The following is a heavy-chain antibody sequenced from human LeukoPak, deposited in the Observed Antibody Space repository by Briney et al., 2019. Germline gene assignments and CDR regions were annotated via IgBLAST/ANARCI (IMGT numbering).Heavy chain of an antibody. J-gene: IGHJ6*03. D-gene: IGHD6-13*01. CDR3: ARGPDSSRWYYYYMDV. CDR1: GGSISSYY. CDR2: IYYSGST. V-gene: IGHV4-59*01. Sequence: SETLSLTCTVSGGSISSYYWSWIRQPPGKGLEWIGYIYYSGSTNYNPSLKSRVTISVDTSKNQFSLKLSSVTAADTAVYYCARGPDSSRWYYYYMDVWGKGTAVTVSS.